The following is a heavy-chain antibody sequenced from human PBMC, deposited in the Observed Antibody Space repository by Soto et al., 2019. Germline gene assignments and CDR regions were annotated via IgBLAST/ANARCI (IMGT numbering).Heavy chain of an antibody. CDR3: ARGGVLWFGELLYAFDI. CDR1: GFTFSSYW. D-gene: IGHD3-10*01. Sequence: PGGSLRLSCAASGFTFSSYWMSWVRQAPGKRLEWVANIKQDGSEKYYVDSVKGRFTISRDNAKNSLYLQMNSLRAEDTAVYYCARGGVLWFGELLYAFDIWGQRTMVAVS. CDR2: IKQDGSEK. J-gene: IGHJ3*02. V-gene: IGHV3-7*03.